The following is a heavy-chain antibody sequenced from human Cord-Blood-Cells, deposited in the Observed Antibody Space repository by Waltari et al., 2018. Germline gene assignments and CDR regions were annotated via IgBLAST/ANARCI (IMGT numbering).Heavy chain of an antibody. CDR2: IYPGGSDT. Sequence: EVQLVQSGAEVKKPGESLTIPCKGSGYSFTSSWIGWVRQMPGKGLEWMGIIYPGGSDTRDSPSFQGQVTISADKCISTAYLQWSSLKASDTAMYYCARRPRRSSFAFDIWGQGTMVTVSS. CDR3: ARRPRRSSFAFDI. CDR1: GYSFTSSW. D-gene: IGHD3-16*02. J-gene: IGHJ3*02. V-gene: IGHV5-51*01.